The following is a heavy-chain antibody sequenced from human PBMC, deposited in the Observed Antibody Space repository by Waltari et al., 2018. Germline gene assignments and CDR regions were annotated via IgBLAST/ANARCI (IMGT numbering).Heavy chain of an antibody. CDR1: GYTFTSYE. V-gene: IGHV5-51*01. Sequence: EVQLVQSGAEVKKPGESLKISCTGAGYTFTSYEIGWVRQMPGKGLELMGIIDPGYSETKYSPSCQGQVILSVAKSRDTAYLQWSRLKASDTAMYYCARVEAGYYEAFDIWGQGTKVTVS. J-gene: IGHJ3*02. CDR3: ARVEAGYYEAFDI. D-gene: IGHD2-21*01. CDR2: IDPGYSET.